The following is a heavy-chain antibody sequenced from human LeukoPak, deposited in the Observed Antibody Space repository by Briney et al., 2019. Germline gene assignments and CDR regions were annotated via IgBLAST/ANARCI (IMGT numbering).Heavy chain of an antibody. Sequence: KPGGSLRLSCVASGFTFSTYNMNWVRQAPGKGLEWVSSIVSTSSLMSYSDSVKGRFTISRGNSKNTLYLQMNSLRVEDTAVYYCARDAGYYIYFYFMDVWGKGTTVTVSS. CDR3: ARDAGYYIYFYFMDV. D-gene: IGHD3-9*01. CDR2: IVSTSSLM. CDR1: GFTFSTYN. V-gene: IGHV3-21*01. J-gene: IGHJ6*03.